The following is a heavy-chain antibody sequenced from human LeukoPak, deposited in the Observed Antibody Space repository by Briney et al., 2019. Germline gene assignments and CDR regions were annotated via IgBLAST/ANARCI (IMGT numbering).Heavy chain of an antibody. V-gene: IGHV4-59*01. CDR3: ARTDDAFHI. D-gene: IGHD2-21*02. Sequence: SETLSLTCSVSGGSINNYYWSWIRQPPGKGLEWIGHFFYSGSTNYNPSLKSRVTISLVMSKNQIFLKLSSVTTADTAMYYCARTDDAFHIWGHGTTVTVSS. CDR1: GGSINNYY. CDR2: FFYSGST. J-gene: IGHJ3*02.